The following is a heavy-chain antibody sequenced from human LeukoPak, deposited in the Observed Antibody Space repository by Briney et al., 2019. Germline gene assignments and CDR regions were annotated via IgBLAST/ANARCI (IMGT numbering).Heavy chain of an antibody. CDR2: IKQDGSGK. Sequence: PGGSLRLSCAASGFTFSTYWMYWVRQAPGKGLEWVANIKQDGSGKYYVDSVKGRFTISRDNAKNSLYLQMNSLRAEDTAVYYCARVVGVIGAFDIWGQGTMVTVSS. D-gene: IGHD3-22*01. J-gene: IGHJ3*02. V-gene: IGHV3-7*01. CDR1: GFTFSTYW. CDR3: ARVVGVIGAFDI.